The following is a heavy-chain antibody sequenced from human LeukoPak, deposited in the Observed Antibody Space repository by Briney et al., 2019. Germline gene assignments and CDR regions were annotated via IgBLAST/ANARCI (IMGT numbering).Heavy chain of an antibody. CDR3: ARARIAVVLPPGGQNWFDP. J-gene: IGHJ5*02. Sequence: PSQTLSLTCTVSGGSISSGSYYWSWIRQPAGKGLEWIGRIYTSGSTNYNPSLKSRVTISVDTSKNQFSLKLSSVTAADTAVYYCARARIAVVLPPGGQNWFDPWGQGTLVTVSS. D-gene: IGHD6-19*01. V-gene: IGHV4-61*02. CDR2: IYTSGST. CDR1: GGSISSGSYY.